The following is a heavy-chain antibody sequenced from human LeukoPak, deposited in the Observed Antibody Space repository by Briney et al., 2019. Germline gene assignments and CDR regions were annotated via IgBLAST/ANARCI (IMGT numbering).Heavy chain of an antibody. CDR3: ARRYSSSWYVSYFDY. J-gene: IGHJ4*02. Sequence: PSETLSLTCAVSGGSISSSNWWSWVRPPPGKGLEWIGEIYHSGSTNYNPSLKSRVTISVDKSKNQFSLNLSSVTAADTAVYVFARRYSSSWYVSYFDYWARGTLVTVSS. D-gene: IGHD6-13*01. CDR1: GGSISSSNW. V-gene: IGHV4-4*02. CDR2: IYHSGST.